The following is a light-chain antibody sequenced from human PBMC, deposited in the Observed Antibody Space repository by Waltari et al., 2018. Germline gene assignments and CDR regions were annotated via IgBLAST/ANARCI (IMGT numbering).Light chain of an antibody. CDR3: QQYYHWVA. J-gene: IGKJ4*01. CDR1: ESVSSN. Sequence: EIVMTQSPATLSVSPGERATLSCRASESVSSNVAWYQQTPGQAPSLLIYGASTRATGVPAKFRGSGSGTDFTLTISSLQSEDFAVYYCQQYYHWVAFGGGTWVQIK. V-gene: IGKV3-15*01. CDR2: GAS.